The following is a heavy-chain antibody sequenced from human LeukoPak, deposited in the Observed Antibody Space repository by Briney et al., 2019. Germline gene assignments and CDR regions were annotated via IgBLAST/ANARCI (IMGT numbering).Heavy chain of an antibody. V-gene: IGHV3-21*04. CDR1: GFTFSSYS. D-gene: IGHD6-6*01. J-gene: IGHJ5*02. Sequence: MPGGSLRLSCAASGFTFSSYSMNWVRQAPGKGLEWVSSISSSSSYIYYADSVKGRSTISRDNSKNTLYLQMNSLRAEDTAVYYCAKAPSARRKLNWFDPWGQGTLVTVSS. CDR2: ISSSSSYI. CDR3: AKAPSARRKLNWFDP.